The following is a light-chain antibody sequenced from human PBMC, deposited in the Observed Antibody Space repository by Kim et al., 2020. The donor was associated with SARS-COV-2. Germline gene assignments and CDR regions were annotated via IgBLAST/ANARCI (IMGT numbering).Light chain of an antibody. CDR2: DAS. CDR3: QQHSNWLT. CDR1: QSVSSY. V-gene: IGKV3-11*01. J-gene: IGKJ4*01. Sequence: SLSPGERATLSCRASQSVSSYLAWYQQTPGPAPRLLIYDASNRATGIPARFSGSGSGTDFTLTISSLEPEDFAVYYCQQHSNWLTFGGGTKVDIK.